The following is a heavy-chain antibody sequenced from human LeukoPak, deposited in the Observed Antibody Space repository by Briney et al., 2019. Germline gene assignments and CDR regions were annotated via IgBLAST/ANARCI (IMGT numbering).Heavy chain of an antibody. CDR2: ISGSGGST. D-gene: IGHD3-3*01. V-gene: IGHV3-23*01. CDR1: GFTFSSYA. CDR3: AKSFIFWSGHYTCAFDI. J-gene: IGHJ3*02. Sequence: PGGSLRLSCAASGFTFSSYAMSWVRQAPGKGLEWVSAISGSGGSTYYADSVKGRFTISRDNSKNTLYLQMNSLRAEDTAVYYCAKSFIFWSGHYTCAFDIWGQGTMVTVSS.